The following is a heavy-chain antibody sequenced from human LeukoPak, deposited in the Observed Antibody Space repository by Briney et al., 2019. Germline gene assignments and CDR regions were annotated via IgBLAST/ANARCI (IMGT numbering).Heavy chain of an antibody. CDR2: INPSGGST. V-gene: IGHV1-46*01. Sequence: ASVKVSCKASGYTFTSYYMHWVRQAPGQGLEWMGIINPSGGSTSYAQKLQGRVTMTTDTSTSTAYMELRSLRSDDTAVYYCARVPWVAVAGTPHWTGHDYWGQGTLVTVSS. CDR3: ARVPWVAVAGTPHWTGHDY. CDR1: GYTFTSYY. D-gene: IGHD6-19*01. J-gene: IGHJ4*02.